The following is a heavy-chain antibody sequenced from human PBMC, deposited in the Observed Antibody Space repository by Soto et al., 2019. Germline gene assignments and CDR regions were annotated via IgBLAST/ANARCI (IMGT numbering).Heavy chain of an antibody. CDR2: ISYDGSNK. CDR1: GFTFRSYG. D-gene: IGHD6-6*01. J-gene: IGHJ3*02. V-gene: IGHV3-30*03. CDR3: ARGSMDDAFDI. Sequence: QVQLVESGGGVVQPGRSLRLSCAASGFTFRSYGMHWVRQAPGKGLEWVAVISYDGSNKYYADSVKGRFTISRDNSKNTLYLQMNSLRAEDTAVYYCARGSMDDAFDIWGQGTMVTVSS.